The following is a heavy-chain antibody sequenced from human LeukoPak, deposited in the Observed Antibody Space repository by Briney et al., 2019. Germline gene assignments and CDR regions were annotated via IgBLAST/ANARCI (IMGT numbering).Heavy chain of an antibody. V-gene: IGHV4-38-2*02. CDR3: ARTTEDCNSASCYQYCFDP. CDR1: GYSISSGYY. Sequence: PSETLSLTCTVSGYSISSGYYWGWIRQPPGKGLEWIGSIYHSGSTYYNPSLKSRVTISVDTSKNQFSLKLSSVTAADTAVCYCARTTEDCNSASCYQYCFDPWGQGTLVTVSS. D-gene: IGHD2-2*01. CDR2: IYHSGST. J-gene: IGHJ5*02.